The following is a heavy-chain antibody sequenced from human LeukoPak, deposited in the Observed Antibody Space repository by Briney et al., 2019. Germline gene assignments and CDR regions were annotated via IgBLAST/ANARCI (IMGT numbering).Heavy chain of an antibody. D-gene: IGHD3-22*01. V-gene: IGHV3-53*01. Sequence: GGSLRLSCAASGFTVSSNYMSWVRQAPGKGLEWVSVIYSGGSTYYADSVKGRFTISRDNSKNTLYLQMNSLRAEDTAVYYCARLDMDYYDTSGYGFDYWGQGTLVTVSS. CDR2: IYSGGST. J-gene: IGHJ4*02. CDR3: ARLDMDYYDTSGYGFDY. CDR1: GFTVSSNY.